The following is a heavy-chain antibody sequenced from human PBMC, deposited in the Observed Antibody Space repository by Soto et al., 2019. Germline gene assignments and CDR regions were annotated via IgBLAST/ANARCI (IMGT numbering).Heavy chain of an antibody. CDR3: ARETYGRTIQGVGTIDY. CDR1: GFTVSSYW. CDR2: IKQDGSEK. V-gene: IGHV3-7*03. J-gene: IGHJ4*02. D-gene: IGHD2-15*01. Sequence: EVQLVESGGGLVQPGGSLRLSCAASGFTVSSYWMSWVRQAPGKGLEWVANIKQDGSEKYYVDSVKGRFTISRDNAKNSLYLQMNSLRAEDTAVYYCARETYGRTIQGVGTIDYWGQGTLVTVSS.